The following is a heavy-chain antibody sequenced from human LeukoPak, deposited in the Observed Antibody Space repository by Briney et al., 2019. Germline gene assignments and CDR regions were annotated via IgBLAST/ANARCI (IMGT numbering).Heavy chain of an antibody. V-gene: IGHV3-64*01. D-gene: IGHD5-24*01. CDR2: ISSNGGST. Sequence: GGSLRLSCAASGFTFSSYAMHWVRQAPGKGLEYVSAISSNGGSTYYANSVKGRFTISRDNSKNTLYLQMGSLRAEDMAVYYCVRVVGYNSYYFDYWGQGTLVTVSP. CDR1: GFTFSSYA. J-gene: IGHJ4*02. CDR3: VRVVGYNSYYFDY.